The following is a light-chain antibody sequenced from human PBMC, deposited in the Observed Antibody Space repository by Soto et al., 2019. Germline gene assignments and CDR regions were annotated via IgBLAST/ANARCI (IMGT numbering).Light chain of an antibody. V-gene: IGKV3-20*01. CDR1: QSISITH. CDR2: GAS. J-gene: IGKJ1*01. Sequence: EIVLTQSPGTLSLSPGERATLSCRASQSISITHQGWYQQKPGQAPRLLIYGASSRAAGVPDRFSGSGSGTDFTLTISRLEPEDFAVYYCQHYGDSSWTFGQGTKVEIK. CDR3: QHYGDSSWT.